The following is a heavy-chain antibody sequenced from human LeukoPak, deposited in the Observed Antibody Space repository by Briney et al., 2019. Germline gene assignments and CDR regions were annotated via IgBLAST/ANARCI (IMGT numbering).Heavy chain of an antibody. J-gene: IGHJ4*02. CDR2: IRYDGSNK. V-gene: IGHV3-30*02. Sequence: AGGSLRLSCAASGFTFSSYGMHWVRQAPGKGLEWVAFIRYDGSNKYYADSVKGRFTISRDNSKNTLYLKMNSLRAEDTAVYYCAKGGPGYCSGGSCYPFDYWGQGTLVTVSS. CDR1: GFTFSSYG. D-gene: IGHD2-15*01. CDR3: AKGGPGYCSGGSCYPFDY.